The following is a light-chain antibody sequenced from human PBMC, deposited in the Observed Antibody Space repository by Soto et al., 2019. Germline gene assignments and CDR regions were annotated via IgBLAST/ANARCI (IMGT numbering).Light chain of an antibody. Sequence: DNQMTQSPSSLSASVGDRVTITCRASQSISNYLNWYQQKPGKAPKLLIYAASTLQSGVPSRFSGSGSGTDFTLTISSLQPEDFATYYCQQSYSTSTWTFGQGTKVEIK. V-gene: IGKV1-39*01. J-gene: IGKJ1*01. CDR2: AAS. CDR3: QQSYSTSTWT. CDR1: QSISNY.